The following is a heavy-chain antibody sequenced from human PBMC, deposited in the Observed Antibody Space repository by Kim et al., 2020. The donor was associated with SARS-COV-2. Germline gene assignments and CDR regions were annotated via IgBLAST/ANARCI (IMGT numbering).Heavy chain of an antibody. J-gene: IGHJ4*02. CDR2: GST. D-gene: IGHD3-10*01. CDR3: ARYGSGADY. V-gene: IGHV4-34*01. Sequence: GSTNYNPSLKSRVTISVDTSKNQFSLKLSSVTAADTAVYYCARYGSGADYWGQGTLVTVSS.